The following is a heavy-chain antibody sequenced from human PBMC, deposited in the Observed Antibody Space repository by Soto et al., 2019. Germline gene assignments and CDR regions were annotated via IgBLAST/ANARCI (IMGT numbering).Heavy chain of an antibody. J-gene: IGHJ4*02. CDR3: ARARYSSGWDLDF. CDR2: LNSGNGKT. D-gene: IGHD6-19*01. V-gene: IGHV1-3*01. CDR1: GYTFTTYP. Sequence: QVQLVQSGAEVRKPGASVNVSCKASGYTFTTYPIHWVRQAPGQRLEWMGWLNSGNGKTNYAPKFQARVTITWDTSANTAKMELSSLTSEDTAVYYCARARYSSGWDLDFWGQGTLVSVSS.